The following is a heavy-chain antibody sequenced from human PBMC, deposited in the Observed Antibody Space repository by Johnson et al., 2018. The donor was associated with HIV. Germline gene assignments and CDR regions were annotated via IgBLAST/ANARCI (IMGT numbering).Heavy chain of an antibody. J-gene: IGHJ3*01. V-gene: IGHV3-30*03. Sequence: HVQLVESGGGVVQPGRSLRLSCAASGFTFSSYGMYWVRQAPGKGLEWVAVISYDGSNKYYADSVKGRFTISRDNAKNSLYLQMNSLRDEDTAVYYCVTADRGSAWGQGTVVTVSS. CDR2: ISYDGSNK. CDR1: GFTFSSYG. D-gene: IGHD1-26*01. CDR3: VTADRGSA.